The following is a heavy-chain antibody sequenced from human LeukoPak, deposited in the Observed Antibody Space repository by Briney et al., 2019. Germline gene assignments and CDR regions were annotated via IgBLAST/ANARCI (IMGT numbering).Heavy chain of an antibody. Sequence: GGSLRLSCAASGFTFSSYWMSWVRQAPGKGLEWVANIKQDGSEKYYVDSVKGRFTISRDNAKNSLYLQMNSLRAEDTAVYYCAREDGDYGIGAFDIWGQGTMVTVSS. CDR1: GFTFSSYW. V-gene: IGHV3-7*01. J-gene: IGHJ3*02. CDR2: IKQDGSEK. D-gene: IGHD4-17*01. CDR3: AREDGDYGIGAFDI.